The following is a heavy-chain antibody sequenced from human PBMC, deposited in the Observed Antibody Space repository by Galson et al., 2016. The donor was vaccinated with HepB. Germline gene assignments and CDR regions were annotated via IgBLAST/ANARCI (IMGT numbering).Heavy chain of an antibody. CDR1: GFTFSDHA. D-gene: IGHD6-13*01. J-gene: IGHJ5*02. CDR3: TDGGGIAAAARGLNH. CDR2: ISSNAYGGTT. V-gene: IGHV3-49*03. Sequence: SLRLSCAASGFTFSDHAMSWFRPAPGKGLEWVGFISSNAYGGTTEFAASVKDRFTISRDDSKSIAYLQMNSLKIEDTAVYYCTDGGGIAAAARGLNHWGQGTLVTVSS.